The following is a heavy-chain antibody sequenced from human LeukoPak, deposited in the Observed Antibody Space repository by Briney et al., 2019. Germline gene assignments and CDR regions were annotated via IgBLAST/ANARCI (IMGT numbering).Heavy chain of an antibody. CDR1: GYTFTGYY. CDR2: INPNTGAT. Sequence: ASVKVSCKPSGYTFTGYYLHWVRQAPGQAFEWMGWINPNTGATVYAQSFQGRVTMSRDTSISTAYMDVSSLRSDDTAVYYCARDRVGSGWPRPFYFEFWGQGTLVTVSS. CDR3: ARDRVGSGWPRPFYFEF. D-gene: IGHD6-19*01. J-gene: IGHJ4*02. V-gene: IGHV1-2*02.